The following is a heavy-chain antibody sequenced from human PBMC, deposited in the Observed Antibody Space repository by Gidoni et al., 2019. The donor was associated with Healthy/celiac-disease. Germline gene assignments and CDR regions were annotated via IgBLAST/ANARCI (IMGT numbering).Heavy chain of an antibody. CDR2: IWSDRSKQ. CDR1: RLTFSRNG. D-gene: IGHD4-17*01. J-gene: IGHJ5*02. Sequence: QVQLAESGGGVVQPGTSLSLSYAASRLTFSRNGMHWLRQAPGKGLEWVAIIWSDRSKQYYGDSVKDRFTISRDNSKNTLFLQKNSLRAEDTAVYYCGGSGDYGDYVVIAWGQGTLVAVSS. V-gene: IGHV3-33*01. CDR3: GGSGDYGDYVVIA.